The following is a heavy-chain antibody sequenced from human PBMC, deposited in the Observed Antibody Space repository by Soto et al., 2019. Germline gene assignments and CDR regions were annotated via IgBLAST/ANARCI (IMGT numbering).Heavy chain of an antibody. CDR3: ARDGDWNALYYYYGMDV. Sequence: EVQLVESGGGLVQPGGSLRLSCAASGFTFSSYSMNWVRQAPGKGLEWVSYISSSSSTIYYADSVKGRFTISRDNAKNSLYLQMNSLRAEDTAVYYCARDGDWNALYYYYGMDVWGQGTTVTVSS. V-gene: IGHV3-48*01. D-gene: IGHD1-1*01. CDR2: ISSSSSTI. J-gene: IGHJ6*02. CDR1: GFTFSSYS.